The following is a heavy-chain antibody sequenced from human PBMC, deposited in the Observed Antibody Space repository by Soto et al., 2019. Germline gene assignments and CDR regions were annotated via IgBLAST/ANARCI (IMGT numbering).Heavy chain of an antibody. CDR1: GFTFSYYE. Sequence: EVQLAESGGDLVQPGGSLRLSCVGSGFTFSYYEMNWVRQPPGKGLERVAFISHTDRLTHYPDSVKGRFTISRDNAKNSLYLQMTSLRVEDTAVYYCARDTGRASADLWGQGTLVSVSS. V-gene: IGHV3-48*03. CDR2: ISHTDRLT. CDR3: ARDTGRASADL. J-gene: IGHJ5*02. D-gene: IGHD6-13*01.